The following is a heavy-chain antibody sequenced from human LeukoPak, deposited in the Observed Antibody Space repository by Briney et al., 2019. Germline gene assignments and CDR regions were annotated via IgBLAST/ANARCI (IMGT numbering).Heavy chain of an antibody. CDR3: AKKGATTGDFDY. V-gene: IGHV3-23*01. J-gene: IGHJ4*02. CDR1: GFTFSNFL. Sequence: GGPLRLSCEASGFTFSNFLMTWVRQAPGKGPEWVSAISGSGGDTYYADSVKGRFTISRDNSKNTLYLQMNSLRAEDTAVYYCAKKGATTGDFDYWGQGTLVTVSS. D-gene: IGHD1-26*01. CDR2: ISGSGGDT.